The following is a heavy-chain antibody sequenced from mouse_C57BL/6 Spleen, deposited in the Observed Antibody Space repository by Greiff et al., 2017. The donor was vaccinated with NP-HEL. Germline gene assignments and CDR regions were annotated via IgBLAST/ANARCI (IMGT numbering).Heavy chain of an antibody. J-gene: IGHJ4*01. V-gene: IGHV1-64*01. CDR2: IHPNSGST. D-gene: IGHD2-5*01. CDR1: GYTFTSYW. CDR3: AREGYYSNPGNAMDY. Sequence: QVQLQQPGAELVKPGASVKLSCKASGYTFTSYWMHWVKQRPGQGLEWIGMIHPNSGSTNYNEKFKSKATLTVDKSSSTAYMQLSSLTSEDSAVYYCAREGYYSNPGNAMDYWGQGTSVTVSS.